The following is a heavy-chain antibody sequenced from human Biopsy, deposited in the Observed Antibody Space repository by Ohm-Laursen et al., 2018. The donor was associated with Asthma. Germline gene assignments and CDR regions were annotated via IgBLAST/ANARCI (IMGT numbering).Heavy chain of an antibody. CDR3: ARKAGSCISRTCYSLDF. D-gene: IGHD2-2*01. J-gene: IGHJ4*02. CDR1: GGTFNTYV. CDR2: INSVFGTT. V-gene: IGHV1-69*01. Sequence: SSVKVSCKSLGGTFNTYVIGWVRQAPGQGLEWLGGINSVFGTTTYPQKFQDRVTITADDSTSTVYMELSSLRSEDTAVYYCARKAGSCISRTCYSLDFWGQGTLITVSS.